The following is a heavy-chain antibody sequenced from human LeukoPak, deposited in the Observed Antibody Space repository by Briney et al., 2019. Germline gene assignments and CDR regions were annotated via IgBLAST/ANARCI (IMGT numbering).Heavy chain of an antibody. J-gene: IGHJ3*02. V-gene: IGHV3-43*02. Sequence: GGSLRLSCAASGFTSDDYAMHWVRQAPEKGLEWVSLISGDGGSTYYADSVKGRFTISRDNSKNSLYLQMNSLRTEDTALYYCATHIVVVTAIPHDAFDIWGQGTMVTVSS. CDR2: ISGDGGST. CDR3: ATHIVVVTAIPHDAFDI. D-gene: IGHD2-21*02. CDR1: GFTSDDYA.